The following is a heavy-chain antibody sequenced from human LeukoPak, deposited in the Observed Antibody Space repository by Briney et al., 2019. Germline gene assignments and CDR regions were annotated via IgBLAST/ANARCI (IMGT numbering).Heavy chain of an antibody. J-gene: IGHJ4*02. CDR3: ATASLYFDN. CDR2: ISSGGNNI. CDR1: GLTFSDSY. Sequence: GGSLRLSCAASGLTFSDSYMSWIRQAPGKGLEWVSYISSGGNNIKYADSVKGRFTISRDNARNSLYLQMNSLRAEDTAVYYCATASLYFDNWGQGTLVTVSS. V-gene: IGHV3-11*04.